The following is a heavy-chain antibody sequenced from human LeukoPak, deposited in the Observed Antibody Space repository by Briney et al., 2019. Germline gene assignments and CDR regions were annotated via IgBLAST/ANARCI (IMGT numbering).Heavy chain of an antibody. CDR3: ARDSLDVDTAMARLGNAFDI. Sequence: GGSLRLSCAASGLTFSSYSMNWVRQAPGKGLEWVSSISSSSSYIYYADSVKGRFTISRDNAKNSLYLQMNSLRAEDTAVYYCARDSLDVDTAMARLGNAFDIWGQGTMVTVSS. V-gene: IGHV3-21*01. CDR2: ISSSSSYI. CDR1: GLTFSSYS. D-gene: IGHD5-18*01. J-gene: IGHJ3*02.